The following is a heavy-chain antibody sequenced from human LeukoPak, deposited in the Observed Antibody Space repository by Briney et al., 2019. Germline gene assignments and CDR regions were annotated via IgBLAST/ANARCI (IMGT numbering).Heavy chain of an antibody. J-gene: IGHJ4*02. CDR3: ARGGHDYGDYEVFDC. D-gene: IGHD4-17*01. CDR2: INHRGRA. CDR1: GFTVSSNY. Sequence: PGGSLRLSCAASGFTVSSNYMSWVRQAPGKGLEWIGEINHRGRANYNPSLKSRVTTSVDTSRNQFSLKLNSVSAADTAVYYCARGGHDYGDYEVFDCWGQGALVTVSS. V-gene: IGHV4-34*01.